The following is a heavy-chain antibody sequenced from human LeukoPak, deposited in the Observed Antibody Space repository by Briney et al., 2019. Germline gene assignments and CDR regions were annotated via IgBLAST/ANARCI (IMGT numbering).Heavy chain of an antibody. V-gene: IGHV3-9*01. CDR1: GFTFDDYG. CDR3: AKEHRTSYSYGLGAFDI. J-gene: IGHJ3*02. CDR2: ISWNSGSI. D-gene: IGHD5-18*01. Sequence: GGSLRLSCAASGFTFDDYGMSWVRQAPGKGLEWVSGISWNSGSIGYADSVKGRFTISRDNAKNSLYLQMNSLRAEDTALYYCAKEHRTSYSYGLGAFDIWGQGTMVTVSS.